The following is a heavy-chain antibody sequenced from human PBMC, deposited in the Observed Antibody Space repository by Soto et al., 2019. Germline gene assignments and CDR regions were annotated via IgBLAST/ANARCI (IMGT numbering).Heavy chain of an antibody. J-gene: IGHJ3*02. CDR2: IKEDGSEK. CDR1: GFTFSSYW. V-gene: IGHV3-7*01. Sequence: GGSLRLSCAASGFTFSSYWMTWVRQAPGKGLEWVANIKEDGSEKSYVDSVKGRFTISRDNAKNSLYLQMDSLRAEDTAVYYCASYYYDFWSNYYISAFDIWGQGTMVTVSS. D-gene: IGHD3-3*01. CDR3: ASYYYDFWSNYYISAFDI.